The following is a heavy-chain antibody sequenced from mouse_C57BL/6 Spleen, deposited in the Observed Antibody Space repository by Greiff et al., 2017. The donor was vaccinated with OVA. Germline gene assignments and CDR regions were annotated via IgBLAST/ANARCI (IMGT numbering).Heavy chain of an antibody. J-gene: IGHJ2*01. CDR2: INPSNGGT. CDR3: ARAYGSSFDY. Sequence: QVQLQQPGTELVKPGASVKLSCKASGYTFTSYWMHWVKQRPGQGLEWIGNINPSNGGTYYDEKFKSKATLTVDKSSSPSYMQLSSLTAEDSAVYYCARAYGSSFDYWGQGTTLTVSS. CDR1: GYTFTSYW. D-gene: IGHD1-1*01. V-gene: IGHV1-53*01.